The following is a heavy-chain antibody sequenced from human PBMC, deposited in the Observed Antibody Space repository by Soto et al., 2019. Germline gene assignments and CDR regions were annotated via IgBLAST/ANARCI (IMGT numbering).Heavy chain of an antibody. J-gene: IGHJ4*02. Sequence: QVELVQSGAEVKKPGSSVKVSCEASGGTFSGHAISWVRQAPGQGPEWMGGLIPLFGTTQHAQNFQDRLTITADKSTSTAYMELTSLRFEDTAIYYCARGPNWGYRFDSWGQGTLVTVSS. D-gene: IGHD7-27*01. CDR3: ARGPNWGYRFDS. V-gene: IGHV1-69*06. CDR1: GGTFSGHA. CDR2: LIPLFGTT.